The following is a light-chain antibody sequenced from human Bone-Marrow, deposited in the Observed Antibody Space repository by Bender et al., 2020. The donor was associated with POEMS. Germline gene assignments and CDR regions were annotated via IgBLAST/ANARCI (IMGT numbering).Light chain of an antibody. Sequence: QSALTQPPSASGSPGQSVTISCTGTSSDVGGYNYVSWYQQHPGKAPKLIIYEVTTRPSGVPARFSGSKSGTSASLAISDIQSEDEGDYYCSSWDDSLSGWVFGGGTKLTVL. CDR3: SSWDDSLSGWV. V-gene: IGLV2-8*01. CDR2: EVT. CDR1: SSDVGGYNY. J-gene: IGLJ3*02.